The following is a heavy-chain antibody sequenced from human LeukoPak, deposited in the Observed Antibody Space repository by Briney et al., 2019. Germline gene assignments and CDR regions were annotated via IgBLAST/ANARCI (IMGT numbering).Heavy chain of an antibody. D-gene: IGHD3-9*01. CDR1: GFTFSSYA. V-gene: IGHV3-23*01. J-gene: IGHJ4*02. Sequence: GGSLRLSCAASGFTFSSYAMSWVRQAPGKGLEWVSAISGSGGSTYYADSVKGRFTISRDNSKNTLYLQMNSLRAEDTAVYYCAKNNRFFACFRNLWYFDYWGQGTLFTVSS. CDR3: AKNNRFFACFRNLWYFDY. CDR2: ISGSGGST.